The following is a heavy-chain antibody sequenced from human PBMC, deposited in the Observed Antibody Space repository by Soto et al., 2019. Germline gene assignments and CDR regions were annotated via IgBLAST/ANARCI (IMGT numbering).Heavy chain of an antibody. Sequence: EVQLVESGGGLVKPGGSLRLSCAASGFTFSSYSMNWVRQAPGKGLEWVSSISSSSSYIYYADSVKGRFTISRDNAKNSLYLQMNSLRAEDTAVYYCARDRWGNEVGEVLYKGNIDVWGKGTTVTVSS. CDR3: ARDRWGNEVGEVLYKGNIDV. V-gene: IGHV3-21*01. D-gene: IGHD3-10*01. J-gene: IGHJ6*03. CDR1: GFTFSSYS. CDR2: ISSSSSYI.